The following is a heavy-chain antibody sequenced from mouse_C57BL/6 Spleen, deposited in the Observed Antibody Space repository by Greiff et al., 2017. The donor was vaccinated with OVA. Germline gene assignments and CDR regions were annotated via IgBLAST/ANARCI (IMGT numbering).Heavy chain of an antibody. CDR2: ISSGSSTI. V-gene: IGHV5-17*01. D-gene: IGHD1-3*01. J-gene: IGHJ4*01. Sequence: EVKVEESGGGLVKPGGSLKLSCAASGFTFSDYGMHWVRQAPEKGLEWVAYISSGSSTIYYADTVKGRFTISRDNAKNTLFLQMTSLRSEDTAMYYCARLYDPYYYAMDYWGQGTSVTVSS. CDR3: ARLYDPYYYAMDY. CDR1: GFTFSDYG.